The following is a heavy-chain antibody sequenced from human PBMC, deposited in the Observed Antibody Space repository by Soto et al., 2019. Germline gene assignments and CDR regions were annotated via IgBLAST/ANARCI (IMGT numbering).Heavy chain of an antibody. CDR1: GFTFSSYA. D-gene: IGHD2-21*01. Sequence: GGSLRLSCAASGFTFSSYAMSWVRQAPGKGLEWVSAISGSGGSTYYADSVKGRFTISRDNSKNTLYLQMNSLRAEDTAVYYCAKDLYLGNQRHVINWFDPWAQGTLVTVS. J-gene: IGHJ5*02. CDR3: AKDLYLGNQRHVINWFDP. V-gene: IGHV3-23*01. CDR2: ISGSGGST.